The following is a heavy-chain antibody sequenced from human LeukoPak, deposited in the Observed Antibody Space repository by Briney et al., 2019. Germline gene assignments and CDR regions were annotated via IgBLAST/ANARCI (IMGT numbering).Heavy chain of an antibody. Sequence: SETLSLTCAVYGGSFSGYYWTWIRQPPGKGLEWVGEINDSGSTYYNPSLKSRVTISVDTSKNQFSLKLSSVTAADTAVYYCASGEWLVYWGQGTLVTVSS. V-gene: IGHV4-34*01. CDR2: INDSGST. D-gene: IGHD6-19*01. CDR3: ASGEWLVY. J-gene: IGHJ4*02. CDR1: GGSFSGYY.